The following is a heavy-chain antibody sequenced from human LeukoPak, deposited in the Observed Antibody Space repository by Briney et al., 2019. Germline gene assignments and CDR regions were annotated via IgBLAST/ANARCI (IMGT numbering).Heavy chain of an antibody. D-gene: IGHD6-13*01. CDR2: IILIFGTA. Sequence: SVKVSCKASGGTFSVYAISWVRQAPGQGLEWMGGIILIFGTANNAQTFPVRVTFTTAEYTSTAYMELSSLGSEDTAVYYCARVGHSSSGPFDYWGQGTLVTVSS. CDR3: ARVGHSSSGPFDY. J-gene: IGHJ4*02. CDR1: GGTFSVYA. V-gene: IGHV1-69*05.